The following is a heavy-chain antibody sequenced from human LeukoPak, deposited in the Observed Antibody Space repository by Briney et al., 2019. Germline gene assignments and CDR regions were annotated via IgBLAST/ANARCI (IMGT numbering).Heavy chain of an antibody. CDR2: IYYSGST. CDR3: ARGQYCSGGSCSSFGP. J-gene: IGHJ5*02. CDR1: GGSVSSAPYY. V-gene: IGHV4-61*01. D-gene: IGHD2-15*01. Sequence: SETLSLTCTVSGGSVSSAPYYWSWIRQPPGKGLEWIGYIYYSGSTNYNPSLKSRVTMSVDTSKNQFSLKLSSVTAADTAVYYCARGQYCSGGSCSSFGPWGQGTLVTVSS.